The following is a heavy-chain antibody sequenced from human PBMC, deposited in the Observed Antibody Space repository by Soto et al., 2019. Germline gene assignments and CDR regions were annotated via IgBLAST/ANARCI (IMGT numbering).Heavy chain of an antibody. J-gene: IGHJ5*02. CDR3: AKGRSSSWFPTAIWFDP. Sequence: EVQLLESGGGLVQPGGSLRLSCAASGFTFSSYAMSWVRQAPGKGLGWVSAVSGSGVSTYYADSVKGRFTISRDNSKNTLYLQMNSLRAEDTAVYYCAKGRSSSWFPTAIWFDPWGQGTLVTVSS. D-gene: IGHD6-13*01. V-gene: IGHV3-23*01. CDR1: GFTFSSYA. CDR2: VSGSGVST.